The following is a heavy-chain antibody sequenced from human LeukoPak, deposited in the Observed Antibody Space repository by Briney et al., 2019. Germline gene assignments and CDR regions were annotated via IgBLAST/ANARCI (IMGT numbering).Heavy chain of an antibody. Sequence: GGSLRLSCAASGFPFSNYAMHWVRQATGKGLEWVSAISGSGGSTYYADSVKGRFTISRDNSNITLYLQMNSLRGEDTSVYYCAARIVPCTFDYWGQGTLVTVSS. CDR1: GFPFSNYA. CDR3: AARIVPCTFDY. D-gene: IGHD1-26*01. CDR2: ISGSGGST. V-gene: IGHV3-23*01. J-gene: IGHJ4*02.